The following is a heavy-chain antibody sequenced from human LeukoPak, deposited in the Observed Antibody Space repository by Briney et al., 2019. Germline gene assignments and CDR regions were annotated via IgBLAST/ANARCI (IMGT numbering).Heavy chain of an antibody. CDR1: GYTFTGYY. D-gene: IGHD2-2*01. CDR3: ATRYCSSTSCYAEYFQH. J-gene: IGHJ1*01. CDR2: INPNIGGT. V-gene: IGHV1-2*02. Sequence: ASVKVSCKASGYTFTGYYMHWVRQAPGQGEEWMGWINPNIGGTNYAQKFQGRVTMTRDTSISTAYMELSRLRSDDTAVYYCATRYCSSTSCYAEYFQHWGQGTLVTVSS.